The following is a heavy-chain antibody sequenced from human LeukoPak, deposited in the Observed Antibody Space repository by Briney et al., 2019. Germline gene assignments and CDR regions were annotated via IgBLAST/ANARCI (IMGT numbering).Heavy chain of an antibody. V-gene: IGHV3-11*04. D-gene: IGHD1-26*01. Sequence: LSLTCTVSGGSISSSSYYWGWIRQAPGKGLEWISFISSSRSTTYYADSVKGRCTISRDNGKNSMYLQMHSLRAEDTAVYYCVRAEVGTTLKYYYYYMDVWGKGTTVTVSS. J-gene: IGHJ6*03. CDR3: VRAEVGTTLKYYYYYMDV. CDR1: GGSISSSS. CDR2: ISSSRSTT.